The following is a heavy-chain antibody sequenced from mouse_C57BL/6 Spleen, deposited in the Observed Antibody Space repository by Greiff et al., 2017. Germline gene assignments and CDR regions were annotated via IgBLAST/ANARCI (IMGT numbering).Heavy chain of an antibody. CDR1: GYTFTSYW. V-gene: IGHV1-74*01. CDR2: IHPSDSDT. CDR3: AIAYYDYLWFAY. J-gene: IGHJ3*01. D-gene: IGHD2-4*01. Sequence: QVHVKQPGAELVKPGASVKVSCKASGYTFTSYWMHWVKQRPGQGLEWIGRIHPSDSDTNYNQKFKGKATLTVDKSSSTAYMQLSSLTSEDSAVYYCAIAYYDYLWFAYWGQGTLVTVSA.